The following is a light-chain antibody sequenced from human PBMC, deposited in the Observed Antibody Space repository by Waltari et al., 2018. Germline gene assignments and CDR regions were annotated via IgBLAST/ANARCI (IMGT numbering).Light chain of an antibody. CDR2: KAS. CDR1: QTILSW. V-gene: IGKV1-5*03. CDR3: QQYNSFPLT. J-gene: IGKJ2*01. Sequence: DIQMTQSPSTLSASVGDRVTITCRASQTILSWLAWYQQKPVKAPKFLIYKASNLESGVPSRFSGSGSGTEFTLTISSLQPDDFATYYCQQYNSFPLTFGQGTKLEIK.